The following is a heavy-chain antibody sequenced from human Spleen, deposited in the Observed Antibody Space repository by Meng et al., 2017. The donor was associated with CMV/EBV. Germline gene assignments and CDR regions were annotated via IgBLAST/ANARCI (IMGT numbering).Heavy chain of an antibody. CDR2: VDPEDGET. V-gene: IGHV1-69-2*01. D-gene: IGHD2-2*01. Sequence: WVQQAPGKGLEWMGLVDPEDGETIYAEKFQGRVTITADTSTDTAYMELSSLRSEDTAVYYCATDRPFTYQLPNPYYRRKSYYYGMDVWGQGTTVTVSS. J-gene: IGHJ6*02. CDR3: ATDRPFTYQLPNPYYRRKSYYYGMDV.